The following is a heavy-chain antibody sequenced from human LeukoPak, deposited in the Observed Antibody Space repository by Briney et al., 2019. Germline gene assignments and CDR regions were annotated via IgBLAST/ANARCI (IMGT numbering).Heavy chain of an antibody. J-gene: IGHJ4*02. CDR1: GGTFSSYA. D-gene: IGHD3-22*01. CDR3: ATAPTLTYYYDSSGYYLDY. V-gene: IGHV1-69*13. CDR2: IIPIFGTA. Sequence: SVKVSFKASGGTFSSYAISWVRQAPGQGLEWMGGIIPIFGTANYAQKFQGRVTITADESTSTAYMELSSLRSEDTAVYYCATAPTLTYYYDSSGYYLDYWGQGTLVTVSS.